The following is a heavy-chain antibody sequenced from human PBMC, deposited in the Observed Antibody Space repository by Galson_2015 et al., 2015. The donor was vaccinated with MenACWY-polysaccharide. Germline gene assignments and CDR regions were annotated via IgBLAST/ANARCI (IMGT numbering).Heavy chain of an antibody. J-gene: IGHJ4*02. CDR1: GFTFSSDW. D-gene: IGHD3-10*01. Sequence: SLRLSCAASGFTFSSDWMHWGRQAPGKGLVWVSRINNDATTINYADSVKGRFIISRDNARNTLYLQMNSLRAEDTAVYYCARRGGSYYDSWGQGTLVTVSS. CDR3: ARRGGSYYDS. V-gene: IGHV3-74*01. CDR2: INNDATTI.